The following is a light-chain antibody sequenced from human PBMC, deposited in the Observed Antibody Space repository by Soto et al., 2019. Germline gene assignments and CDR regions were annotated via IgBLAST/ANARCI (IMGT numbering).Light chain of an antibody. CDR1: QGVASTD. CDR2: GAS. CDR3: QQYGSSPRT. V-gene: IGKV3-20*01. J-gene: IGKJ1*01. Sequence: EIVLTQSPGTLSLSPGEGATLSCRASQGVASTDLAWYQQRPGQAPRLLIYGASSRAPGIPDRFSGSGSGTDFTLSISRLEPEDFAVYYCQQYGSSPRTFGQGTKVDIK.